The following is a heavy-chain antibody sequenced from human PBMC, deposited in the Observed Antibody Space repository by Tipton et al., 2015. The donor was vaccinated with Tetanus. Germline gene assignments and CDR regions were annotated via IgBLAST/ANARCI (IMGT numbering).Heavy chain of an antibody. CDR1: GVSISSGGYY. CDR3: GMFRSSFGMDV. D-gene: IGHD6-19*01. V-gene: IGHV4-31*03. CDR2: VYYTGNT. Sequence: TLSLTCTVSGVSISSGGYYWTWIRQHPGKGLEWIGYVYYTGNTQYSPSLTSRLSMSVDTSKNQFSLNLSSVTAADTAVYYCGMFRSSFGMDVWGQGTTATVSS. J-gene: IGHJ6*02.